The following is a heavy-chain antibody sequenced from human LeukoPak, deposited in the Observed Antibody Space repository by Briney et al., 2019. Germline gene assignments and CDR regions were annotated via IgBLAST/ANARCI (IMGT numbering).Heavy chain of an antibody. D-gene: IGHD3-10*01. CDR3: AKDMIYRDAGSYLGGLIDY. CDR2: ISWDGDST. CDR1: GFTFDDYT. V-gene: IGHV3-43D*03. J-gene: IGHJ4*02. Sequence: GGSLRLSCAASGFTFDDYTMHWVRQTPGKGLEWVSLISWDGDSTSYADSVKGRFSISRDNSKSSLYLQMNSLRPEDTALYYCAKDMIYRDAGSYLGGLIDYWGQGTLVTVSS.